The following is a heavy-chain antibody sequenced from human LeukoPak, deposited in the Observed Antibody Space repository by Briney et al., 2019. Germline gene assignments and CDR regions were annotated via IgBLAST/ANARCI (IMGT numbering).Heavy chain of an antibody. CDR3: ARHSRSWFDP. V-gene: IGHV3-7*04. CDR2: IKADGSDK. Sequence: GGSLRLSCAASGFTFSGYWMTWVRQAPGKGLEWVATIKADGSDKYYVDSVKGRFTMSRDNARGSLYLQMNNLRVDDTAVYYCARHSRSWFDPWGQGTLVTVSS. CDR1: GFTFSGYW. J-gene: IGHJ5*02. D-gene: IGHD6-13*01.